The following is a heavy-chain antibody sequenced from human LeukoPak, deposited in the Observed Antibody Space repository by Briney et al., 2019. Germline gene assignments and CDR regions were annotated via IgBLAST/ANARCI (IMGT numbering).Heavy chain of an antibody. CDR2: ISSSSSTI. V-gene: IGHV3-48*04. CDR3: ARAWGLYYYDSSGPYYFDY. Sequence: GGSLRLSCAASGFTFSTYSMSWVRQAPGKGLEWVSYISSSSSTIYYADSVKGRFTISRDNAKNSLYLQMNSLRAEDTAVYYCARAWGLYYYDSSGPYYFDYWGQGTLVTVSS. CDR1: GFTFSTYS. D-gene: IGHD3-22*01. J-gene: IGHJ4*02.